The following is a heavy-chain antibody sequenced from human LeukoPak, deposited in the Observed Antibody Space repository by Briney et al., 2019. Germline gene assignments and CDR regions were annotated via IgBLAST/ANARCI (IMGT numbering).Heavy chain of an antibody. Sequence: ASVKVSCKVSGYSLTESSMHWVRQTPGKGLEWMGSFDPDDGETIYAQKFQGRVTMTQDTSTDTAYTELSSLGSEDTAVYYCATYLDPSITMTRRRTGWFFDRWGRGTLVTVSS. V-gene: IGHV1-24*01. CDR2: FDPDDGET. D-gene: IGHD3-22*01. CDR3: ATYLDPSITMTRRRTGWFFDR. J-gene: IGHJ2*01. CDR1: GYSLTESS.